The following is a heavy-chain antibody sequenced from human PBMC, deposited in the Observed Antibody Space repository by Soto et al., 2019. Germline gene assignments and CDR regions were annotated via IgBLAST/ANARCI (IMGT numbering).Heavy chain of an antibody. CDR1: GYTFTYRY. Sequence: SVKVSCKASGYTFTYRYLHWVRQAPGQALEWMGWITPFNGNTNYAQKFQDRVTITRDRSMSTAYMELSSLRSEDTAMYYCARSRGYCSSTSCWHDAFDIWGQGTMVTVSS. CDR3: ARSRGYCSSTSCWHDAFDI. J-gene: IGHJ3*02. CDR2: ITPFNGNT. D-gene: IGHD2-2*01. V-gene: IGHV1-45*02.